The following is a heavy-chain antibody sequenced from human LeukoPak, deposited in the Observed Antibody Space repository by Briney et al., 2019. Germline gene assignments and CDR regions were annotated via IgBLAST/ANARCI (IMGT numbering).Heavy chain of an antibody. D-gene: IGHD2-8*02. V-gene: IGHV3-9*03. J-gene: IGHJ3*02. CDR1: GFTFDDYA. CDR3: AKDEFVASDFTGAFDI. CDR2: ISWNSGSI. Sequence: GRSLRLSCAASGFTFDDYALHWVRQAPGKGLEWVSGISWNSGSIGYADSVKGRFTISRDNAKNSLYLQMNSLRAEDMALYYCAKDEFVASDFTGAFDIWGQGTMVTVSS.